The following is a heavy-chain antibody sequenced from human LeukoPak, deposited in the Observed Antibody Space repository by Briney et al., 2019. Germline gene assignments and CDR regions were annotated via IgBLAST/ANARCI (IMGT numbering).Heavy chain of an antibody. J-gene: IGHJ5*02. CDR3: AKMFWGTVT. D-gene: IGHD4-11*01. V-gene: IGHV3-23*01. CDR1: GFTFRNYA. CDR2: IRNNGDST. Sequence: GGSLRLSCAASGFTFRNYATTWVRQAPGKGLEWVSGIRNNGDSTDYSDSVKGRFTISRDNSKNTLYLQMSSLRAEDTALYYCAKMFWGTVTWRQGTLVTISS.